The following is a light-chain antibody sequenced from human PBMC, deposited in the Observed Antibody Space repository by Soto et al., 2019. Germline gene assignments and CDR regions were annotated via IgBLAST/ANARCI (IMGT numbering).Light chain of an antibody. CDR1: QSVSSN. CDR2: GAS. J-gene: IGKJ4*01. Sequence: EKVMTQSPATLSVSPGERATLSCRASQSVSSNLAWYQQKPGQAPRLLIYGASTRATGIPARFSGSGSGTEFTLTISSLQPEDLAVYYCQQYNNWPLTFGGGTKVEIK. V-gene: IGKV3-15*01. CDR3: QQYNNWPLT.